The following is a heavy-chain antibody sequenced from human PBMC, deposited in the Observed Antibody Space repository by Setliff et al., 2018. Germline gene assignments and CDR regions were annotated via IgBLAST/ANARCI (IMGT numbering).Heavy chain of an antibody. CDR2: ISPYSGNA. CDR3: SRLVRYCSKTTCQTASGAEV. CDR1: GYTFTDYG. Sequence: ASVKVSCKASGYTFTDYGVTWVRQAPGQGLEWVGWISPYSGNAYYTPKLHGRVTLTTDTSARAAYMELRSLSSDDTAVYYCSRLVRYCSKTTCQTASGAEVWGQGTLVTVSS. J-gene: IGHJ4*02. D-gene: IGHD2-8*01. V-gene: IGHV1-18*01.